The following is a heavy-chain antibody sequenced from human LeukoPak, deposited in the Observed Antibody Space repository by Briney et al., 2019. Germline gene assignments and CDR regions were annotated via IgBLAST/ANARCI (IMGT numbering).Heavy chain of an antibody. D-gene: IGHD3-16*02. V-gene: IGHV4-59*01. CDR2: IYSSGST. J-gene: IGHJ3*02. Sequence: SETLSLTCTVSSGSINSYYWNWIRQPPGKGLEWIGRIYSSGSTNYSPSLKSRVTISVDTSKNQFSLKLSSVTAAETAVYYCAREGAVGVITLDDAFDIWGQGTMVTVSS. CDR1: SGSINSYY. CDR3: AREGAVGVITLDDAFDI.